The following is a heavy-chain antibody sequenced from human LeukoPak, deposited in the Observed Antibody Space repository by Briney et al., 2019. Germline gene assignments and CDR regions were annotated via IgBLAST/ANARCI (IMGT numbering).Heavy chain of an antibody. CDR1: GFTVSSNY. V-gene: IGHV3-53*01. D-gene: IGHD3-9*01. J-gene: IGHJ6*03. Sequence: GGSLRLSCAASGFTVSSNYMSWVRQAPGKGLEWVSVIDSGGSTYYADSVKGRFTISRDNSKNTLYLQMNSLRAEDTAVYYCARALTYYYYYMDVWGKGTTVTVSS. CDR3: ARALTYYYYYMDV. CDR2: IDSGGST.